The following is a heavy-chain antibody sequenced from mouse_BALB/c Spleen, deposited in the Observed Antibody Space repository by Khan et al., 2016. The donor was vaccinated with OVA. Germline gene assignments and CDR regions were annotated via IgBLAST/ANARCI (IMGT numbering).Heavy chain of an antibody. CDR3: TRGDYYGKSLFAY. D-gene: IGHD2-1*01. CDR1: GYTFTSYW. V-gene: IGHV1S22*01. Sequence: LQQPGSELVRPGASVKLSCKASGYTFTSYWMHWVKQRHGHGLEWIGHIYPGSGSTNYDEMFKSKGTLTVDTSSSPAYMHLSSLTSEDSAVYYCTRGDYYGKSLFAYWGQGTLVTVSA. CDR2: IYPGSGST. J-gene: IGHJ3*01.